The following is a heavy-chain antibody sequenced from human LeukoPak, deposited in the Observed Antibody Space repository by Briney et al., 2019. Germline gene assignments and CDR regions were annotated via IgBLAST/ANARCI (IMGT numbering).Heavy chain of an antibody. D-gene: IGHD6-19*01. J-gene: IGHJ4*02. V-gene: IGHV4-4*02. CDR1: GVSISSSNW. CDR2: ISYSGST. Sequence: SETLSLTCAVSGVSISSSNWWSWVRQPPGKGLEWVGYISYSGSTNYNPSLKSRVTISVDTSKNQFSLKLSSVTAADTAIYYCARDGRAGSLFAYWGQGTLVTVSS. CDR3: ARDGRAGSLFAY.